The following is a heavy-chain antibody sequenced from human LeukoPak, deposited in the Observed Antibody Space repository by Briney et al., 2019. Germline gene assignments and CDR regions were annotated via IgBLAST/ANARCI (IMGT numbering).Heavy chain of an antibody. V-gene: IGHV1-69*04. CDR1: GGTFSSYA. CDR3: AREEVEMATGGAFDI. CDR2: IIPIFGIA. Sequence: SVKVSCKASGGTFSSYAISWVRQAPGQGLEWMGRIIPIFGIANYAQKFQGRVTITADKSTSTAYMELSSLRSEDTVAYYCAREEVEMATGGAFDIWGQGTMVTVSS. D-gene: IGHD5-24*01. J-gene: IGHJ3*02.